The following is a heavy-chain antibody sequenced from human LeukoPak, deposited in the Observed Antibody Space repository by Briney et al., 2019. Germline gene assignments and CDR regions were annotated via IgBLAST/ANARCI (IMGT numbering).Heavy chain of an antibody. CDR3: AKSGIVRGVDY. J-gene: IGHJ4*02. CDR1: GFTFSDYY. Sequence: PGESLRLSCAASGFTFSDYYMSWIRQAPGKGLEWVSAISGSGGSTYYADSVKGRFTISRDNSKNTLYLQMNSLRAEDTAVYYCAKSGIVRGVDYWGQGTLVTVSS. CDR2: ISGSGGST. V-gene: IGHV3-23*01. D-gene: IGHD3-10*01.